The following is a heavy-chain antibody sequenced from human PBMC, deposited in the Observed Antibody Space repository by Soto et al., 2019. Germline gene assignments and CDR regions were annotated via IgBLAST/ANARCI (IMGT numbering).Heavy chain of an antibody. CDR3: ASGDYFTLDN. D-gene: IGHD3-22*01. CDR2: IHYSGST. CDR1: SGSISSSDW. Sequence: SETLSLTCTVSSGSISSSDWWSWFRQPPGKGLEWIGEIHYSGSTNYNPSLKSRVTISTLKSKNQLSLKVNSVTASDTAVYYCASGDYFTLDNWGQGTLVTVSS. V-gene: IGHV4-4*02. J-gene: IGHJ4*02.